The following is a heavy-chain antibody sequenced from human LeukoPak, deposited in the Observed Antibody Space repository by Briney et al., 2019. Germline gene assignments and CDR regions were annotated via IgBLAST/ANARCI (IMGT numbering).Heavy chain of an antibody. V-gene: IGHV5-51*01. D-gene: IGHD5-18*01. CDR2: IYPGDSDT. CDR1: GYSFTSYW. Sequence: GESLQISCKGSGYSFTSYWIGWGRQLHGKGLEWVGIIYPGDSDTRYSPSFQGQVTISADKSISTAYLQWSSLKASDTAMYYCARHEEGGYSYPIDYWGQGTLVTVSS. J-gene: IGHJ4*02. CDR3: ARHEEGGYSYPIDY.